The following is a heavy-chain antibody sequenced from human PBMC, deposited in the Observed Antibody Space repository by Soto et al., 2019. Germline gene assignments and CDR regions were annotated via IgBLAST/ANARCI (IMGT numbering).Heavy chain of an antibody. D-gene: IGHD6-19*01. V-gene: IGHV1-18*01. Sequence: QVHLVQSGAEVKKPGASVKVSCKASGYTFPSYGISWIRQGPGQGLVWMGGISAHNGHTKYTQNFQGRVTMTTDISTSKAHMELRGLRSEVTSVYYCASDGGGWPDHCCQGTLVTVSS. CDR1: GYTFPSYG. CDR2: ISAHNGHT. CDR3: ASDGGGWPDH. J-gene: IGHJ4*02.